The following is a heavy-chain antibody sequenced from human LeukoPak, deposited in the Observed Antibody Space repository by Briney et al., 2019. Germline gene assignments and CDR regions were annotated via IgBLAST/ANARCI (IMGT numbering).Heavy chain of an antibody. J-gene: IGHJ4*01. Sequence: GGSLRLSCAASGFTFINYWMSWVRQAPGKGLEWVANIKDNGSEKYYVDSVKDRFTISRDNAKNSLYLQMNSLRAVDTAVYYCVRDDSRYGGSPAYWGQGTLVTVSS. CDR1: GFTFINYW. CDR2: IKDNGSEK. V-gene: IGHV3-7*01. D-gene: IGHD1-26*01. CDR3: VRDDSRYGGSPAY.